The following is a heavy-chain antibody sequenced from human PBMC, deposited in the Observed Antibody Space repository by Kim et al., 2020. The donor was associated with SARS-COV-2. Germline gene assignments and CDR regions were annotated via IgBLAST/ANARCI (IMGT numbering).Heavy chain of an antibody. V-gene: IGHV3-9*01. J-gene: IGHJ4*02. D-gene: IGHD6-19*01. Sequence: ADSGKGRFTISRDNAKNSLYLQMNSLRAEDTALYYCAKDTGSGWTLYYFDYWGQGTLVTVSS. CDR3: AKDTGSGWTLYYFDY.